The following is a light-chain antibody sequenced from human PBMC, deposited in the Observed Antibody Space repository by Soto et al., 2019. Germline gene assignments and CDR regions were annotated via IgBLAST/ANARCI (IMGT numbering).Light chain of an antibody. CDR3: QKYDSAPWT. CDR1: QGISNY. J-gene: IGKJ1*01. Sequence: DIEMTQSPSSLSASVGDRVTITCRASQGISNYLAWYQQRPGKVPKLLIYAASTLQSGVPSRFSGSGSGTDFTLTISSLQPEDVATYYCQKYDSAPWTFGQGTELEIK. V-gene: IGKV1-27*01. CDR2: AAS.